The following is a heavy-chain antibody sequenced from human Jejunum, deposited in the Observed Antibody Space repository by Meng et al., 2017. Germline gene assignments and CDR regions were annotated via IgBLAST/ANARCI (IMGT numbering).Heavy chain of an antibody. V-gene: IGHV3-30*01. Sequence: QGQLVDAWGGVDQPGRSLRLSCAASGFNFHGYAMHWVRQGTGKGLEWVAGISFDGTETFYADSVKGRFTISRDNSKNTLFLQMIGLRAEDTAMYYCARSGGFSSEYPWGQGTLVTVSS. D-gene: IGHD3-22*01. CDR1: GFNFHGYA. CDR3: ARSGGFSSEYP. J-gene: IGHJ5*02. CDR2: ISFDGTET.